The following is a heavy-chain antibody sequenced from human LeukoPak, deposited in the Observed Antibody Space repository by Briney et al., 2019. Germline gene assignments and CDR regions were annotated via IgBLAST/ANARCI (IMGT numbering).Heavy chain of an antibody. CDR2: ISFDGSDK. CDR1: GFTFSLYG. Sequence: GGSLRLSCAASGFTFSLYGMHWVRQAPGKGLEWVAVISFDGSDKYYADSVKGRFTISRDNSKNTLYLQMNSLRAEDTAVYYCARGPERTGVGTRYYYDMDVWGQGTTVTVSS. V-gene: IGHV3-30*03. CDR3: ARGPERTGVGTRYYYDMDV. D-gene: IGHD2-8*01. J-gene: IGHJ6*02.